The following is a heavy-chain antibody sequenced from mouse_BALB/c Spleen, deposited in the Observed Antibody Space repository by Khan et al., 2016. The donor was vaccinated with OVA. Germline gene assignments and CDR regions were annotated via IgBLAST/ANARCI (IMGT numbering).Heavy chain of an antibody. D-gene: IGHD6-1*01. CDR3: ARGASYGYFDV. CDR1: GYTFTNYG. Sequence: QLVQSGPELKKPGETVKISCKASGYTFTNYGINWVKQAPGKGLKWMGWIHTYTGEPTYTDDFKGRFAFSLETSASTAYLQINNLKNEEMATYFCARGASYGYFDVCGAGTSVTVSS. V-gene: IGHV9-1*02. J-gene: IGHJ1*01. CDR2: IHTYTGEP.